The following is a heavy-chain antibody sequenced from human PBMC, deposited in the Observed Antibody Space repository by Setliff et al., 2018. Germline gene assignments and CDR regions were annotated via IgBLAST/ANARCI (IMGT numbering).Heavy chain of an antibody. Sequence: PSETLSLTCTVSGGSMTSYYWSWIRQSPWKGLEWIGYVHYSGDSNYNPSLKSRVTMSVDTSKNQFSLNLSSVTAADTAVYYCAGYQGSGSNYKVVNWFDPWGQGTLVTVSS. CDR3: AGYQGSGSNYKVVNWFDP. V-gene: IGHV4-59*12. CDR1: GGSMTSYY. J-gene: IGHJ5*02. CDR2: VHYSGDS. D-gene: IGHD3-10*01.